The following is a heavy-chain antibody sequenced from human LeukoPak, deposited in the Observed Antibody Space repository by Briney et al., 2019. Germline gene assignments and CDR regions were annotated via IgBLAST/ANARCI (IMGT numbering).Heavy chain of an antibody. V-gene: IGHV3-30*18. CDR1: GFNFSNYG. D-gene: IGHD6-13*01. Sequence: GRSLRLSCTVSGFNFSNYGMHWVRQAPGKGLDWVAGISYDENNKRYADYVKGRFTIARDNSKNTLYLQMNSLRADDTAVYYCAKGGYSSGWYERDDAFEVWGQGTMVTVSS. CDR2: ISYDENNK. J-gene: IGHJ3*01. CDR3: AKGGYSSGWYERDDAFEV.